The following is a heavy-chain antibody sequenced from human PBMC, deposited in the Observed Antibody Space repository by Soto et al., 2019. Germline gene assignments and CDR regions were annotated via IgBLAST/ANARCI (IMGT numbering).Heavy chain of an antibody. CDR3: AKESMIVALDY. J-gene: IGHJ4*02. Sequence: VGSLRLSCAASGFTFSSYGMHWVRQAPGKGLEWVAVISYDGSNKYYADSVKGRFTISRDNSKNTLYLQMNSLRAEDTAVYYCAKESMIVALDYWGQGTLVTVSS. CDR1: GFTFSSYG. D-gene: IGHD3-22*01. V-gene: IGHV3-30*18. CDR2: ISYDGSNK.